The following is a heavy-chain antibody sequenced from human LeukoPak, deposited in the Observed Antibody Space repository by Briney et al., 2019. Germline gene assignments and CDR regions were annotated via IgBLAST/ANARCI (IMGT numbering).Heavy chain of an antibody. Sequence: PGGSLRLSCAASGFTFSSSAMSWVRQAPGKGLEWVSTISSSGDSTYYADSVKGRFTISRDNSKNTLHLQMNSLRAEDTAVYYCAKGLQQWLRGDFDYWGQGTLVTVSS. J-gene: IGHJ4*02. CDR3: AKGLQQWLRGDFDY. V-gene: IGHV3-23*01. CDR1: GFTFSSSA. CDR2: ISSSGDST. D-gene: IGHD5-12*01.